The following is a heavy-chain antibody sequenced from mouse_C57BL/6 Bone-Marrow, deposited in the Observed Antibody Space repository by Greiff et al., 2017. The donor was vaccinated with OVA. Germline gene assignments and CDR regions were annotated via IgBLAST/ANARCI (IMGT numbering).Heavy chain of an antibody. Sequence: VQLQQSGAELVRPGASVTLSCKASGYTFTDYEMHWVKQTPVHGLEWIGAIDPETGGTAYNQKFKGKAILTADKSSSTAYMALRSLTSEDSAVYYCTRGGVITTVVATDFDVWGTGTTVTVSS. D-gene: IGHD1-1*01. CDR3: TRGGVITTVVATDFDV. CDR1: GYTFTDYE. J-gene: IGHJ1*03. V-gene: IGHV1-15*01. CDR2: IDPETGGT.